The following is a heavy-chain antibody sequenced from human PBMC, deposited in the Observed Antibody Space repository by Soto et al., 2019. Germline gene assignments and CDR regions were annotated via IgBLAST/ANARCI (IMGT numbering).Heavy chain of an antibody. Sequence: PSETLSLTCTVSGGSISSGDYYWSWIRQPPGKGLEWIGYIYYSGSTYYNPSLKNRVTISVDTSKNQFSLKLSSVTAADTAVYYCAREGYGIGNWFDPWGQGTLVTVSS. CDR3: AREGYGIGNWFDP. J-gene: IGHJ5*02. V-gene: IGHV4-30-4*01. CDR2: IYYSGST. D-gene: IGHD6-13*01. CDR1: GGSISSGDYY.